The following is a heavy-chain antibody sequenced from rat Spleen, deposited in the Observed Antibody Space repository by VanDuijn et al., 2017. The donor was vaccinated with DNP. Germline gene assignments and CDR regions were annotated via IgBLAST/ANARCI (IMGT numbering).Heavy chain of an antibody. CDR2: IHTGSGGT. D-gene: IGHD1-7*01. Sequence: VQLQQSGTELAKPGSSVRISCEASGYTFTSNYIGWIKQTTGQDLQYIGYIHTGSGGTNYNEKFRGKATLTVDKSSSTAFIQLSSLTPDDSAVYYCARWVGYFDYWGQGVMVTVSS. J-gene: IGHJ2*01. CDR3: ARWVGYFDY. CDR1: GYTFTSNY. V-gene: IGHV1-43*01.